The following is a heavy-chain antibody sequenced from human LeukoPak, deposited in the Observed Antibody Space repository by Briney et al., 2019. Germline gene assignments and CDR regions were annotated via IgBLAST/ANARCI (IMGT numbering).Heavy chain of an antibody. D-gene: IGHD6-19*01. Sequence: GGSLRLSCAASGFTFDDYAMHWVRQAPGKGLEWVSGISWNSGSIGYADSVKGRFTISRDNAKNSLYLQMNSLRAEDTALYYCAKDMKAVSDAFDIWGQGTMVTVSS. J-gene: IGHJ3*02. CDR2: ISWNSGSI. V-gene: IGHV3-9*01. CDR1: GFTFDDYA. CDR3: AKDMKAVSDAFDI.